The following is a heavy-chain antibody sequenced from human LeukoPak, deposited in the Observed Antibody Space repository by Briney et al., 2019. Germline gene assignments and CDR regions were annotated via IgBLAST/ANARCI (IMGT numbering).Heavy chain of an antibody. Sequence: GGSLRLSCAASGFTFNIYAMNWVRQAPGKGLEGVSTMSASGDLQYYADSVKGRFTISRDKARNTLYLQMNSLRAEDTAIYYCAKMMVPAAIDLYQFDSWGQGTLVTVSS. J-gene: IGHJ4*02. CDR3: AKMMVPAAIDLYQFDS. V-gene: IGHV3-23*01. D-gene: IGHD2-2*01. CDR1: GFTFNIYA. CDR2: MSASGDLQ.